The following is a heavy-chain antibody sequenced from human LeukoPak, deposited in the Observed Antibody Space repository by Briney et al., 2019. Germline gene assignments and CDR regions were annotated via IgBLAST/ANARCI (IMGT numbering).Heavy chain of an antibody. J-gene: IGHJ6*02. CDR1: GGTFSSYA. V-gene: IGHV1-69*13. CDR3: ARGLTYYYYDMDV. CDR2: IIPIFGTA. Sequence: GASVKVSCKASGGTFSSYAISWVRQAPGQGLEWMGGIIPIFGTANYAQKFQGRVTITADESTSTAYMELSSLRSEDTAVYYCARGLTYYYYDMDVWGQGTTVTVSS.